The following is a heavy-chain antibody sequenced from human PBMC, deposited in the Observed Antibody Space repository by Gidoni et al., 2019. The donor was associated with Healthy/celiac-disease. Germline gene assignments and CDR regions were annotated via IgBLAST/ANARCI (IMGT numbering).Heavy chain of an antibody. CDR1: GYTFTSYD. CDR3: ASHLPTADAFDI. J-gene: IGHJ3*02. Sequence: QVQLLQSGAEVKKPGASVTVSCKASGYTFTSYDINWVRQATGQGLEWMGWMNPNSGNTGDAQKFQGRVNRTRNTSISTAYMELSSLRSEDTAVYYCASHLPTADAFDIWGQGTMVTVSS. V-gene: IGHV1-8*01. D-gene: IGHD1-1*01. CDR2: MNPNSGNT.